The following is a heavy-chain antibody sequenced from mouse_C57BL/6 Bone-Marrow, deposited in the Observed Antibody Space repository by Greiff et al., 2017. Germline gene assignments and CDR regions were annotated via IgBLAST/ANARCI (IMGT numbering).Heavy chain of an antibody. Sequence: QVQLQQSGAELARPGASVKLSCKASGYTFTSYGISWVKQRTGQGLEWIGEIYPRSGNTYYNEKFKGKATLTADKSSSTAYMKLRSLTSEDSAVYFCARRRVYYIYSYFDNWGQGTTLTVSA. CDR3: ARRRVYYIYSYFDN. V-gene: IGHV1-81*01. CDR2: IYPRSGNT. J-gene: IGHJ2*01. CDR1: GYTFTSYG. D-gene: IGHD2-12*01.